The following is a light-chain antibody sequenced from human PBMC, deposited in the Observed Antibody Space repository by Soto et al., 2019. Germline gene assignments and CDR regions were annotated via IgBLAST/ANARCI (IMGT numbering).Light chain of an antibody. CDR2: AAS. CDR1: QTIIRY. CDR3: QKTYSTPWT. J-gene: IGKJ1*01. Sequence: EIQMTHAPSALVESVVERVSITCRASQTIIRYLSWYQQKPGKAPKLLISAASSLQSGVSSRFNGSRSGTDFTLTISSLQSDDFATYYCQKTYSTPWTCGIGHKGAIK. V-gene: IGKV1-39*01.